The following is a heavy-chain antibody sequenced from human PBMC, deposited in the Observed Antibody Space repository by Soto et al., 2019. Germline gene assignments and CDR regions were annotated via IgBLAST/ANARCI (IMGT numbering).Heavy chain of an antibody. CDR2: FYYSGNT. Sequence: PSETLSLTCTVSGDSISSGSAYWGWVRQPPGKGLEWIGSFYYSGNTHYNPSLKSRATISVDTSKNQFSLKLSSVTATDRAVYYCARGGSSSSTDNLFDSWGQGTLVTVSS. CDR1: GDSISSGSAY. D-gene: IGHD6-13*01. J-gene: IGHJ5*01. V-gene: IGHV4-39*01. CDR3: ARGGSSSSTDNLFDS.